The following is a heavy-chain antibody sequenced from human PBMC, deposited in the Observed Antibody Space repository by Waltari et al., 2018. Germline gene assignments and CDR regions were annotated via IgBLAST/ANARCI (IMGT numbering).Heavy chain of an antibody. V-gene: IGHV1-2*02. CDR3: TRGLERAFDAFDI. CDR2: INPNSGGT. Sequence: QVQLVQSGAEVKKPGASVKVSCKASGYTFTGYYLHWVRRAPGQGLEWMGWINPNSGGTNDAQKFQGRVTMTRDTSISTAYMELSRLRSDDTAVYYCTRGLERAFDAFDIWGQGTMVTVSS. D-gene: IGHD1-1*01. J-gene: IGHJ3*02. CDR1: GYTFTGYY.